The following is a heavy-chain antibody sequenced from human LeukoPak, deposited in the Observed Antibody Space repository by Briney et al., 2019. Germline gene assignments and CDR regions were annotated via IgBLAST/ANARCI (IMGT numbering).Heavy chain of an antibody. V-gene: IGHV3-30*03. D-gene: IGHD6-19*01. CDR1: GFSLHDHG. J-gene: IGHJ4*02. Sequence: PGTSLRHSCAASGFSLHDHGMDWLPQAPGKGLECVAVIPADGGVKQYADPVKGRFSLPRHKAKNPVALQMNGLTAEDTAVYYCAREATWGQWYFDLWGQGAPVTV. CDR2: IPADGGVK. CDR3: AREATWGQWYFDL.